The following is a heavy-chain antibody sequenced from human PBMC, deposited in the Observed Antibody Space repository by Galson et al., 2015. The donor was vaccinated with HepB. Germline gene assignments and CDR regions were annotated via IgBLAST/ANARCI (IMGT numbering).Heavy chain of an antibody. Sequence: SLRLSCAASGFTFSNAWMSWVRQAPGKGLEWVGRIKSKTDGGTTDYAAPVKGRFTISRDDSKNTLYLQMNSLKTEDTAVYYCTTDPAMVRGPTTEWYFDLWGRGTLVTVSS. CDR3: TTDPAMVRGPTTEWYFDL. CDR1: GFTFSNAW. J-gene: IGHJ2*01. CDR2: IKSKTDGGTT. D-gene: IGHD3-10*01. V-gene: IGHV3-15*01.